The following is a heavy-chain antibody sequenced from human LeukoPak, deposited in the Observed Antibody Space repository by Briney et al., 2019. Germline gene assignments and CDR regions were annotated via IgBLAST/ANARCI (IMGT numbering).Heavy chain of an antibody. V-gene: IGHV4-34*01. CDR2: INHSGST. Sequence: SETLSLTCAVYGGSFSGYYWSWIRQPPGKGLEWIGEINHSGSTNYNPSLKSRVTISVDTSENQFSLKLSSVTAADTAVYYCARGGRRDGYNWGYWGQGTLVTVSS. D-gene: IGHD5-24*01. J-gene: IGHJ4*02. CDR1: GGSFSGYY. CDR3: ARGGRRDGYNWGY.